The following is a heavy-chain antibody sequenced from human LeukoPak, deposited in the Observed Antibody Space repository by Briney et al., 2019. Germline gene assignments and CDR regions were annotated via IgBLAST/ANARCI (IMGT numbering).Heavy chain of an antibody. CDR1: GGSISSYY. D-gene: IGHD3-10*01. Sequence: SETLSLTCTVSGGSISSYYWSWIRQPPGKGLEWIGHIYYSGSTNYNPSLKSRVTISVDTSKSQFSLKVSSVTAADTAVYSCARQSSGRSYGSRSSPLYYFDYWGQGILVTVSS. J-gene: IGHJ4*02. CDR3: ARQSSGRSYGSRSSPLYYFDY. CDR2: IYYSGST. V-gene: IGHV4-59*08.